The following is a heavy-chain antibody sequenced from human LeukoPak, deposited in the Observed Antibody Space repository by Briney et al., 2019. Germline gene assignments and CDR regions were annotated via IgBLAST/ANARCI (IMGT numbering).Heavy chain of an antibody. J-gene: IGHJ4*02. V-gene: IGHV4-59*08. Sequence: SETLSLTCTVSGGSISSYYWSWIRQPPGKGLEWIGYIYYSGSTTYNPSLKSRVTISVDTSKNQFSLKLSSVTAADTAVYYCARTSSSGWLYYFDYWGQGTLVTVSS. CDR1: GGSISSYY. CDR2: IYYSGST. D-gene: IGHD6-19*01. CDR3: ARTSSSGWLYYFDY.